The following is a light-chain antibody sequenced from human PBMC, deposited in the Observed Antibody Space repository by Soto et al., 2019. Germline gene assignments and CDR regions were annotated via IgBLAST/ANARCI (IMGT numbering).Light chain of an antibody. Sequence: DSEMTQSPSTLSAYVGDRVTITCRASQTINNWLAWYQQKPGKAPNLLIYHASNLETGVPSRFSGSAYGTEFTLTISSLQPDDFATYYCQHYNSYPWTFGQGTKVDIK. CDR1: QTINNW. CDR2: HAS. CDR3: QHYNSYPWT. V-gene: IGKV1-5*01. J-gene: IGKJ1*01.